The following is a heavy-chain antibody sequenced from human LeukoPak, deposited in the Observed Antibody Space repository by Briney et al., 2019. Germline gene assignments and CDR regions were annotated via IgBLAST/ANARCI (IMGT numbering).Heavy chain of an antibody. Sequence: SETLSLTCTVSGGSISSSSYYWGCIRQPPGKGLEWIGSIYYSGSTYYNPSLKSRATISVDTSKNQFSLKLSSVTSAHTAVYFCARSIRGYSSGWYYFDYWGQGTLVTVSS. D-gene: IGHD6-19*01. J-gene: IGHJ4*02. CDR1: GGSISSSSYY. CDR3: ARSIRGYSSGWYYFDY. V-gene: IGHV4-39*01. CDR2: IYYSGST.